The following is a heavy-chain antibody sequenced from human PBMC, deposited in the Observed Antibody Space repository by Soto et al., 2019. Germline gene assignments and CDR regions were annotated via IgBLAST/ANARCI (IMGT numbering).Heavy chain of an antibody. CDR3: ARGHYYYDSSGYYYNY. CDR2: ISAYNGNT. V-gene: IGHV1-18*01. Sequence: GASVKVSCKASGYTFTSYGISWVRQAPGQGLEWMGWISAYNGNTNYAQKLQGRVTMTTDTSTSTAYMELRSLRSDDTAVYYCARGHYYYDSSGYYYNYWGQGTLVTVSS. J-gene: IGHJ4*02. CDR1: GYTFTSYG. D-gene: IGHD3-22*01.